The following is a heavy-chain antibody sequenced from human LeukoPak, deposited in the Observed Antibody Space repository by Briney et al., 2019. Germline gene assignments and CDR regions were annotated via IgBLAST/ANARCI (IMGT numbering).Heavy chain of an antibody. CDR2: ISGSDNTI. V-gene: IGHV3-48*03. CDR3: TRGSPTNGGSYWAVFDY. CDR1: GFIFSSYE. Sequence: PGGSLRLSCAASGFIFSSYEMNWVRQAPGKGLEWVSFISGSDNTIYYTDSVKGRFTISRDNAKNSLFLQMNSLRDEDTAVYYCTRGSPTNGGSYWAVFDYWGQGAQVTVSS. D-gene: IGHD1-26*01. J-gene: IGHJ4*02.